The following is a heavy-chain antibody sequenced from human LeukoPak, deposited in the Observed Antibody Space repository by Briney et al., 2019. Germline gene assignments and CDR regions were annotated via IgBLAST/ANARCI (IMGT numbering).Heavy chain of an antibody. J-gene: IGHJ4*02. CDR2: ISAYNGNT. V-gene: IGHV1-18*01. Sequence: ASVKVSCKASGYTFTSYGISWVRQAPRQGLEWMGWISAYNGNTNYAQKLQGRVTMTTDTSTSTAYMELRSLRSDDTAVYYCARSPYYYDSSGYSDYWGQGTLVTVSS. D-gene: IGHD3-22*01. CDR1: GYTFTSYG. CDR3: ARSPYYYDSSGYSDY.